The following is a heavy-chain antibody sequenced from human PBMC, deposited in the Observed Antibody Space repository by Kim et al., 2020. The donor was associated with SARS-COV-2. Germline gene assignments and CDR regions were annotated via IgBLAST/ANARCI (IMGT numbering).Heavy chain of an antibody. CDR3: ARDPPPYGMDV. J-gene: IGHJ6*02. V-gene: IGHV1-18*01. Sequence: NYAQKLQGRVTMTTDTSTSTAYMELRSLRSDDTAVYYCARDPPPYGMDVWGQGTTVTVSS.